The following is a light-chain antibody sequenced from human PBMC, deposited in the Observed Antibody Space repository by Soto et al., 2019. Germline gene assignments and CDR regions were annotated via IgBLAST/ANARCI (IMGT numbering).Light chain of an antibody. CDR2: VAS. J-gene: IGKJ1*01. Sequence: DIQMTQSPSSLSASVGDRVIITCRASEGIRNHLAWYQQKPGKAPKYLIYVASNLESGVPSKFSGSGSGTDFTLTINSLQPEDFATYYRLQYNTYPRTFGQGTKVEI. CDR3: LQYNTYPRT. V-gene: IGKV1-16*02. CDR1: EGIRNH.